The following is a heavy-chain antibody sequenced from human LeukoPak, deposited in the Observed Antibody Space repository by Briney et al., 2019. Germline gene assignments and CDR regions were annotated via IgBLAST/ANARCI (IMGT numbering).Heavy chain of an antibody. D-gene: IGHD3-22*01. Sequence: PGGSLRLSCAASGFTFSTYALSWVRQAPGKGLEWVSGFYGSGDSTYYADSVKGRFTISRDNSKNTLYLQMNSLRAEDTAVYYCANPNYYDRRGYLFDGWGQGPLVTVSS. CDR3: ANPNYYDRRGYLFDG. CDR2: FYGSGDST. V-gene: IGHV3-23*01. CDR1: GFTFSTYA. J-gene: IGHJ4*02.